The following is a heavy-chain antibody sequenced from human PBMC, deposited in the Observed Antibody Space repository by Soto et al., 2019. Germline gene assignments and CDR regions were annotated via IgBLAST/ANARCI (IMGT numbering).Heavy chain of an antibody. CDR1: GGSIRSSDYY. J-gene: IGHJ4*02. CDR2: IDYSGSA. Sequence: QVQLQESGPGLVRPSETLSLTCTVSGGSIRSSDYYWTWIRQPPGKGLEWIGYIDYSGSAYYNPSLKSRLTLSVDTSKNQFSLTLRSMTAADTAVYFCASELTGYSYGPGEVYWGQGTLVIVSS. D-gene: IGHD5-18*01. V-gene: IGHV4-30-4*01. CDR3: ASELTGYSYGPGEVY.